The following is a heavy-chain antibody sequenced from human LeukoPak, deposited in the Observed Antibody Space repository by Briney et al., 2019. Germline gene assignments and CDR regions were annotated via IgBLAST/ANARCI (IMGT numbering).Heavy chain of an antibody. CDR3: AKGNMITFGGVIDIGY. V-gene: IGHV3-23*01. J-gene: IGHJ4*02. CDR2: ISGSGSST. Sequence: GGSLRLSCAASGFTFRRYGMSWVRQAPEKGLEWVSAISGSGSSTYYGDSVKGRFTISRDNSKNTLYLQMNSLRAEDTAVYYCAKGNMITFGGVIDIGYWGQGTLVTVSS. D-gene: IGHD3-16*02. CDR1: GFTFRRYG.